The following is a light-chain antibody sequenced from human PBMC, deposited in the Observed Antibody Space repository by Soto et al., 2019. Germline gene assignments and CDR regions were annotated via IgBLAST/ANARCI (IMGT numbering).Light chain of an antibody. Sequence: QSVLTQPASVSGSPGQSITISCTGTSSDVGGYNYVSWYQQHPGKAPKLMIYDVSNRPSGVSNRFSGSKSGNTASLTISGLQAEDEADYYCSSYTSSSTTFYVCGTGTKLTVL. V-gene: IGLV2-14*01. J-gene: IGLJ1*01. CDR3: SSYTSSSTTFYV. CDR1: SSDVGGYNY. CDR2: DVS.